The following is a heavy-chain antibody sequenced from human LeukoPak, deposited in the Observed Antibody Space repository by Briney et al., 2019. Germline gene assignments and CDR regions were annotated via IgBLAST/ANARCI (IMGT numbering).Heavy chain of an antibody. CDR1: GGSISSYY. D-gene: IGHD3-3*01. Sequence: SETLSLTCTVSGGSISSYYWSWIRQPAGKGLEWIGRIYTSGSTNYNPSLKSRVTMSVDTSKNQFSLKLSSVTAADTAVYYCARDLKIFGGNYYFDYWGQGTLVTVSS. J-gene: IGHJ4*02. V-gene: IGHV4-4*07. CDR2: IYTSGST. CDR3: ARDLKIFGGNYYFDY.